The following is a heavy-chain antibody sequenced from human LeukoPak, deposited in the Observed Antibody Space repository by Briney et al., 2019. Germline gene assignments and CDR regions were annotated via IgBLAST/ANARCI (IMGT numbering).Heavy chain of an antibody. Sequence: GGSLRLSCVVSGLKFSDAWVTWVRQAPGKGLEWVGRIKRGGTTDYAAPVKGRFTISRDDSKSTLYLQMNSLKIEDTAVYYCTTDEDWNYARKDVWGQGATVIVSS. V-gene: IGHV3-15*01. CDR3: TTDEDWNYARKDV. CDR2: IKRGGTT. J-gene: IGHJ6*02. D-gene: IGHD1-7*01. CDR1: GLKFSDAW.